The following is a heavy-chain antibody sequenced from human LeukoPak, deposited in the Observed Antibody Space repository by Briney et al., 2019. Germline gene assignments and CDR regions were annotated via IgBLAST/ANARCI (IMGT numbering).Heavy chain of an antibody. CDR3: ARDPYSSGWYKDAFDI. CDR1: GFTFSSYS. CDR2: ISGSSSYI. D-gene: IGHD6-19*01. J-gene: IGHJ3*02. Sequence: PGGSLRLSCAASGFTFSSYSMNWVRQAPGKGLEWVSSISGSSSYINYADSVKGRFTISRDNAQNSLFLQLNSLRAEDTAVYYCARDPYSSGWYKDAFDIWGQGTMATVSS. V-gene: IGHV3-21*01.